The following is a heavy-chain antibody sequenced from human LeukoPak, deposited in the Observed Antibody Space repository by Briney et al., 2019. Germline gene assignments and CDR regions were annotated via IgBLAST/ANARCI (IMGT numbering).Heavy chain of an antibody. CDR2: ITTTGANT. CDR1: GFNFSNHA. V-gene: IGHV3-23*01. J-gene: IGHJ4*02. CDR3: VKSQNTGNYYFDN. Sequence: GGSLRLSCAASGFNFSNHAMSWVRQAPGKGLERVSGITTTGANTYYADSVKGRFTISRDNSKNTLSLLMSDLRAEDTAIYYCVKSQNTGNYYFDNWGQGTLVTVSP. D-gene: IGHD1-26*01.